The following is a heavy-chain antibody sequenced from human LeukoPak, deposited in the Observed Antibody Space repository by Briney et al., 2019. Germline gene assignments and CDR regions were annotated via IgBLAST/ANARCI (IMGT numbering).Heavy chain of an antibody. J-gene: IGHJ4*02. CDR2: IWYDGSNK. CDR1: GFTFSRYG. Sequence: GGSLRLSCAASGFTFSRYGMHWVRQAPGKGLEWVAVIWYDGSNKYYADCVKGRFTISRDNSKNTLYLQMSSLRAEYTAVYCCARDFVGPFDYWGQGTLVTVSS. D-gene: IGHD3-3*01. CDR3: ARDFVGPFDY. V-gene: IGHV3-33*01.